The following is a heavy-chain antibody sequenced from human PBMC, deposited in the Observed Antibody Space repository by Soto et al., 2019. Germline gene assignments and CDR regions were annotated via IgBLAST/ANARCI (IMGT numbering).Heavy chain of an antibody. V-gene: IGHV3-74*01. Sequence: GGSLRLSCAASGFTISSHWMHWVRQAPGKGLVWVSRINSDGSSTSYADSVKGRFIISRDNAKNTLYLQMNILRAEDTAVYYCARRYCSSTSCYLYFDYWGQGTLVTVSS. D-gene: IGHD2-2*01. CDR1: GFTISSHW. J-gene: IGHJ4*02. CDR2: INSDGSST. CDR3: ARRYCSSTSCYLYFDY.